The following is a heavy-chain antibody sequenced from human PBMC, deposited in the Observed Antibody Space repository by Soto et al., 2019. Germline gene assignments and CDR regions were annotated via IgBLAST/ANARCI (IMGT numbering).Heavy chain of an antibody. CDR1: GFTFDDYA. CDR2: ISWNSGNI. CDR3: ASDSSAAIYYFSHMGV. Sequence: EVQLVESGGGLVQPGRSLRLSCAASGFTFDDYAMHWVRQAPGKGLEWVSGISWNSGNIGYADSVRGGFTLSRDNAKSSLYLQMTSLITEDTAFYYCASDSSAAIYYFSHMGVWGKGTTVTVSS. V-gene: IGHV3-9*01. J-gene: IGHJ6*03. D-gene: IGHD2-2*01.